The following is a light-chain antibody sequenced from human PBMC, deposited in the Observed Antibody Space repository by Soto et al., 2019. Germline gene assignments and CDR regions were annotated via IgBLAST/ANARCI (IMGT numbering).Light chain of an antibody. CDR3: SSYTSSNTLEV. CDR1: SRDVGGSNY. J-gene: IGLJ1*01. Sequence: QSVLIQPASVSGSPGQSITMSCTGTSRDVGGSNYVSWYQHHPHRAPKLLIYEVSYRPSGVSSRFSGSKSGNTASLTISGLQAEDEADYSCSSYTSSNTLEVFGVGTKVTVL. V-gene: IGLV2-14*01. CDR2: EVS.